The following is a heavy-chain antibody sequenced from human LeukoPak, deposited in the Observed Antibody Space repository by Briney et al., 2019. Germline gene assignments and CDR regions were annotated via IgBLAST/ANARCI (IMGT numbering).Heavy chain of an antibody. V-gene: IGHV3-23*01. CDR2: ISGSGGST. D-gene: IGHD5-18*01. J-gene: IGHJ5*02. Sequence: PISGSGGSTYYADSVKGRSTISRDNSKNTLYLQMNSLRAEDTAVYYCAAVDVDTAFPWGQGTLVTVSS. CDR3: AAVDVDTAFP.